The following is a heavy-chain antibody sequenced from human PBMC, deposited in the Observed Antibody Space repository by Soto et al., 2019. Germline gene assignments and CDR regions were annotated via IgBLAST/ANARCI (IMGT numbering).Heavy chain of an antibody. CDR2: INHSGST. CDR3: AREPPTPYYYCSGTVRARFPFDY. D-gene: IGHD3-10*01. J-gene: IGHJ4*02. V-gene: IGHV4-34*01. CDR1: GGSFSGYY. Sequence: QVQLQQWGAGLLKPSETLSLTCAVYGGSFSGYYWSWIRQPPGKGLEWIGEINHSGSTNYNPSLKSRVTISVDTSKNQFSLKLSSVTAADTAVYYCAREPPTPYYYCSGTVRARFPFDYWGQGTLVTVSS.